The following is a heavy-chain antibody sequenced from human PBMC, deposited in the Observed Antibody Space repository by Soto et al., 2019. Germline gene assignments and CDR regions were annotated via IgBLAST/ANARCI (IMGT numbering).Heavy chain of an antibody. J-gene: IGHJ3*01. CDR2: IHSDGSST. CDR3: ARGDRGAFDL. V-gene: IGHV3-74*01. Sequence: EVQLLESGGGLVQPGESLRLSCAASGFTFSYYWMHWVRQAPGMGLVWVSRIHSDGSSTTYADSVKGRFTISRDNARNRLYLQMNGLRAEDTAVYYCARGDRGAFDLWGQGTVLTVSS. CDR1: GFTFSYYW. D-gene: IGHD1-26*01.